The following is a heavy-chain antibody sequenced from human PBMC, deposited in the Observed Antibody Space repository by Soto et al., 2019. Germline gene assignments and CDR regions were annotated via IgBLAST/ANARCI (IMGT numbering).Heavy chain of an antibody. CDR3: ARDPKLSHMDV. CDR1: GFTFSSYA. D-gene: IGHD3-10*01. Sequence: GGSLRLSCAASGFTFSSYAMHWVRQAPGKGLEWVAVISYDGSNKYYADSVKGRFTISRDNSKNTLYLQMNSLRAEDTAVYYCARDPKLSHMDVWGQGTTVTVSS. J-gene: IGHJ6*02. V-gene: IGHV3-30-3*01. CDR2: ISYDGSNK.